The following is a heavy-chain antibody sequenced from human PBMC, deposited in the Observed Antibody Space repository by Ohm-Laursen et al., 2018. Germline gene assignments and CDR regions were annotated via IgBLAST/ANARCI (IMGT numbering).Heavy chain of an antibody. CDR3: ARGSKRWLHRFPYYFDY. J-gene: IGHJ4*02. Sequence: GTLSLTCAVYGGSFSGYYWSWIRQPPGKGLEWIGEINHSGSTNYNPSLKSRVTISVDTSKNQFSLKLSSATAADTAVYYCARGSKRWLHRFPYYFDYWGQGTLVTVSS. D-gene: IGHD5-24*01. CDR2: INHSGST. CDR1: GGSFSGYY. V-gene: IGHV4-34*01.